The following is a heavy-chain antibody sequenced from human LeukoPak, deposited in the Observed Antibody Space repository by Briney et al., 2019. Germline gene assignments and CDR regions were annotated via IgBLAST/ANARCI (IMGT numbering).Heavy chain of an antibody. CDR1: GFPFSGYG. V-gene: IGHV3-48*01. Sequence: PGRSLRLSCAASGFPFSGYGMNWVRQAPGKGLEWVSYISSSSRTIYYADSVKGRFTISRDNAKNSLYLQMNSLRAEDTAVYYCARDLSREFDYWGQGTLVTVSS. CDR2: ISSSSRTI. J-gene: IGHJ4*02. CDR3: ARDLSREFDY. D-gene: IGHD2-2*01.